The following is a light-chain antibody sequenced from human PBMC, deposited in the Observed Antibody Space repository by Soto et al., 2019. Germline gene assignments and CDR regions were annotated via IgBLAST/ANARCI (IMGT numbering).Light chain of an antibody. CDR1: QSVSSSY. V-gene: IGKV3-20*01. CDR3: QQYGSSSLT. Sequence: EIVLTQSPGTLSLSPGERATLSCRASQSVSSSYLAWYQQKPGQAPRLLIYGASNRATGIPDRFSGSGSGTDFTLTISRLEPEDFAVYSCQQYGSSSLTFGGGTKVEIK. CDR2: GAS. J-gene: IGKJ4*01.